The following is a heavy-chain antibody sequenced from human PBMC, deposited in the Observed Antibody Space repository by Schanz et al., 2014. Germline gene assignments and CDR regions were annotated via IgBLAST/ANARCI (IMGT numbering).Heavy chain of an antibody. J-gene: IGHJ3*02. CDR1: GFTFSIYA. CDR3: ARKMKLGVYGGKGHDSLDI. D-gene: IGHD4-17*01. V-gene: IGHV3-21*01. CDR2: ISYGTSYI. Sequence: EVQLVESGGGLVQPGGSLRLSCSASGFTFSIYAMHWVRQAPGKGLEWVSSISYGTSYIYYAESVKGRFTISRDNAKNSLYLQMNGLRAEDTAVYYCARKMKLGVYGGKGHDSLDIWGQGTMVTVSS.